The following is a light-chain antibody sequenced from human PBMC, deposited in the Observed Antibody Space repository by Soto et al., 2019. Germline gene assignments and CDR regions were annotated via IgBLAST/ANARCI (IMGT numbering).Light chain of an antibody. Sequence: PGERVTLSCRASQSVSSSYLTWYQQKPGQAPRLLIYGASTRATSIPARFSGSGSGTDFTLTISSLQPEDFAVYYCQQDYKLPPITFGQGTRLEIK. CDR1: QSVSSSY. V-gene: IGKV3D-7*01. J-gene: IGKJ5*01. CDR2: GAS. CDR3: QQDYKLPPIT.